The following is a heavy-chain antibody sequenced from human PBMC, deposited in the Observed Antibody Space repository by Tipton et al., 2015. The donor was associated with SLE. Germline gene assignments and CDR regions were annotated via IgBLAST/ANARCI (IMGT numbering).Heavy chain of an antibody. CDR1: GYTFTSYG. J-gene: IGHJ3*02. CDR2: ISAYNGNT. CDR3: ASPGYCSSTSCYTRGAFDI. V-gene: IGHV1-18*01. Sequence: QLVQSGAEVKKPGAAVKVSCKASGYTFTSYGISWVRQAPGQGLEWMGWISAYNGNTNYAQKLQGRVTMTTDTSTSTAYMELRSLRSDDTAVYDCASPGYCSSTSCYTRGAFDIWGQGTMVTVSS. D-gene: IGHD2-2*02.